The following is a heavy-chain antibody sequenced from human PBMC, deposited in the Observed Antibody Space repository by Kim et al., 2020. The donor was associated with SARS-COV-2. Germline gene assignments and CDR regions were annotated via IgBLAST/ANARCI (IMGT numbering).Heavy chain of an antibody. CDR1: GFTFSSYG. D-gene: IGHD3-10*01. CDR2: IWYDGSNK. CDR3: ARGALLWFGGDAFDI. Sequence: GGSLRLSCAASGFTFSSYGMHWVRQAPGKGLEWVAVIWYDGSNKYYADSVKGRFTISRDNAKNMLYLQMNSLRAEDTAVYYCARGALLWFGGDAFDIWV. J-gene: IGHJ3*02. V-gene: IGHV3-33*01.